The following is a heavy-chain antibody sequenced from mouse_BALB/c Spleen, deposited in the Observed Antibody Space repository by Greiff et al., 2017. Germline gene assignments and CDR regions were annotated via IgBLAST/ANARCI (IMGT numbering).Heavy chain of an antibody. Sequence: EVKLVESGPGLVKPSQSLSLTCTVTGYSITSDYAWNWIRQFPGNKLEWMGYISYSGSTSYNPSLKSRISITRDTSKNQFFLQLNSVTTEDTATYYCARGNRYDDAMDYWGQGTSVTVSS. V-gene: IGHV3-2*02. D-gene: IGHD2-14*01. CDR2: ISYSGST. J-gene: IGHJ4*01. CDR3: ARGNRYDDAMDY. CDR1: GYSITSDYA.